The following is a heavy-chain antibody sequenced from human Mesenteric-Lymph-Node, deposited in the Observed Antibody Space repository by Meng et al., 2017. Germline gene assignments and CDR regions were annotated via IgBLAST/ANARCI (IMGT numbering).Heavy chain of an antibody. V-gene: IGHV4-4*07. CDR3: ARYSNYVYRGVDY. D-gene: IGHD4-11*01. Sequence: SETLSLTCTVSGDSISSYDWSWIRQPAGEGLEWIGRIYPTGNTNYNPSLGGRVTISTDTSKNLFSLKLNSVTAADTAVYYCARYSNYVYRGVDYWGQGTLVTVSS. CDR1: GDSISSYD. CDR2: IYPTGNT. J-gene: IGHJ4*02.